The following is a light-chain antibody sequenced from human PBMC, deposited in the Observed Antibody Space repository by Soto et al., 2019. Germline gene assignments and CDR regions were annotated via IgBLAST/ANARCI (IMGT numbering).Light chain of an antibody. V-gene: IGKV3-15*01. Sequence: EIIMTQSPVTLSVSPGERATLSCRASQSVDSNLAWYQQKPGQAPRLLIYGASTRATGIPARFSGSGSGTEFTLTISSLQSEDSAVYFCQQYNNWPPEYTFGQGTKLEIK. CDR1: QSVDSN. J-gene: IGKJ2*01. CDR3: QQYNNWPPEYT. CDR2: GAS.